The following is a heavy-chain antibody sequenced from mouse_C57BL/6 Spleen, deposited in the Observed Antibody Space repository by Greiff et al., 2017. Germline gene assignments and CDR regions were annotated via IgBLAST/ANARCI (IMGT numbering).Heavy chain of an antibody. Sequence: QVQLQQPGAELVKPGASVKLSCKASGYTFTSYWMHWVKQRPGQGLEWIGMIHPNSGSTNYNEKFKSKAILTVDKSSSTAYMQLSSLTSEDSAVYYCARDYGSSYGFDYWGQGTTLTVSS. CDR1: GYTFTSYW. CDR3: ARDYGSSYGFDY. J-gene: IGHJ2*01. D-gene: IGHD1-1*01. CDR2: IHPNSGST. V-gene: IGHV1-64*01.